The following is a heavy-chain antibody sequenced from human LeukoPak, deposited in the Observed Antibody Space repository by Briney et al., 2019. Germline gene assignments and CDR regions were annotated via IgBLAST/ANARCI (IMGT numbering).Heavy chain of an antibody. J-gene: IGHJ4*02. D-gene: IGHD1-1*01. Sequence: PSETLSLTCTVSGGSISSYYWSWIRQPPGKGLEWIGEINHSGDTNYNPSLKSRVTISVDTSKNQFSLKLSSVTAADTAVYYCARGRQLNSWGQGSLVTVSS. CDR2: INHSGDT. CDR3: ARGRQLNS. V-gene: IGHV4-34*01. CDR1: GGSISSYY.